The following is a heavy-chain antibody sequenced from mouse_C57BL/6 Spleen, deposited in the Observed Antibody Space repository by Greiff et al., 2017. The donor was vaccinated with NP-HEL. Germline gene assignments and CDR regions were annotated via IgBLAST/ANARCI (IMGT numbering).Heavy chain of an antibody. D-gene: IGHD1-1*01. J-gene: IGHJ4*01. V-gene: IGHV5-17*01. CDR3: AREGYYYGSNYDMDY. CDR1: GFTFSDYG. Sequence: EVQGVESGGGLVKPGGSLKLSCAASGFTFSDYGMHWVRQAPEKGLEWVAYISSGSSTIYYADTVKGRFTISRDNAKDTLFLQMTSLRSEDTAMYACAREGYYYGSNYDMDYWGQGTSVTVAS. CDR2: ISSGSSTI.